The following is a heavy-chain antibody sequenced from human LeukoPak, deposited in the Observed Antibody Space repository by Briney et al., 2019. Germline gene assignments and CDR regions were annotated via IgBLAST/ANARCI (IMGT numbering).Heavy chain of an antibody. J-gene: IGHJ4*02. Sequence: SVKVSCKASGGTFSSYAISWVRQAPGQGLEWMGGIIPIFGTANYAQKFQGRVTITADESTSTAYMELSSLRSEDTAVYYCARDPRSSFIDYTYFNYWGQGTLVTVSS. V-gene: IGHV1-69*13. D-gene: IGHD4/OR15-4a*01. CDR1: GGTFSSYA. CDR3: ARDPRSSFIDYTYFNY. CDR2: IIPIFGTA.